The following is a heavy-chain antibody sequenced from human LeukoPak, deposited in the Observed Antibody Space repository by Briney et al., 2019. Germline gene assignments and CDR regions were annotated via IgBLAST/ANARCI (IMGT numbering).Heavy chain of an antibody. D-gene: IGHD3-10*01. CDR2: INPNSGGT. J-gene: IGHJ6*03. CDR1: GYTFTDYY. CDR3: ARSRELHYYYYMDV. Sequence: SSVKVSCKASGYTFTDYYIHWVRQAPGQGLEWMACINPNSGGTNYAQKFQGRVTMTRDTSTSIAHMELSRLRSDDTALYYCARSRELHYYYYMDVWGKGTTVTVPS. V-gene: IGHV1-2*02.